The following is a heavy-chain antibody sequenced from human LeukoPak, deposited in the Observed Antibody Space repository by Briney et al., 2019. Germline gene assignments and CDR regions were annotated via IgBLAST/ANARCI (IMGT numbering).Heavy chain of an antibody. J-gene: IGHJ4*02. D-gene: IGHD3-10*01. CDR3: TTLPWFNY. V-gene: IGHV1-24*01. CDR2: FEPEDGET. CDR1: GNTLTEIA. Sequence: GASVKVSCKVSGNTLTEIAIHWVRQAPGKGLEWMGGFEPEDGETIYAQKFQGRVTMTDDTSTDTAYMEVSSLRSEDTAVYYCTTLPWFNYWGQGSLVTVSS.